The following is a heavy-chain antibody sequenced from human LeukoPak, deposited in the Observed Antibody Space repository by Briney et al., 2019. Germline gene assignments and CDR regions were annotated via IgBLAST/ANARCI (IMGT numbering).Heavy chain of an antibody. V-gene: IGHV1-3*01. J-gene: IGHJ6*04. D-gene: IGHD2-2*01. CDR1: GYTFTSYA. Sequence: ASVKVSCKASGYTFTSYAMHWVRQAPGQRLEWMGWINAGNGNTKYSQKFQGRVTITRDTSASTAYMELSSLRSEDTAVYYCARGRAIVVVPAADFYGMDVWGKGATVTVSS. CDR2: INAGNGNT. CDR3: ARGRAIVVVPAADFYGMDV.